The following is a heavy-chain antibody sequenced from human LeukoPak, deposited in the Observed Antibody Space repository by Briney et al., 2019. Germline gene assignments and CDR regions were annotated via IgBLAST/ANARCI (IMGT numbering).Heavy chain of an antibody. J-gene: IGHJ5*02. Sequence: SVKVSCKASGYTFTGNYMHWVRQAPGQGLEWMGRINPNSGGTNYAQKFQGRVTMTRDTSISTAYMELSRLRSDDTAVYYCARGVSIAARREYNWFDPWGQGTLVTVSS. V-gene: IGHV1-2*06. CDR3: ARGVSIAARREYNWFDP. CDR2: INPNSGGT. D-gene: IGHD6-6*01. CDR1: GYTFTGNY.